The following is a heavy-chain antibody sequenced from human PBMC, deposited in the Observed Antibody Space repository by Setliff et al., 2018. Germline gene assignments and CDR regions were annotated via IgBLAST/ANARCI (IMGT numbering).Heavy chain of an antibody. J-gene: IGHJ4*01. CDR3: ARGLVDERTAYPYAEYFQY. CDR1: GGSISSGDAS. Sequence: PSETLSLTCAVSGGSISSGDASWSWVRQPPGKGLEWIGYIYHAGSTYYNPSLESRVTISIDKPNKQFSLRINSVTAADTGVYYCARGLVDERTAYPYAEYFQYWGDGTLVTVSS. V-gene: IGHV4-30-2*01. CDR2: IYHAGST. D-gene: IGHD3-16*01.